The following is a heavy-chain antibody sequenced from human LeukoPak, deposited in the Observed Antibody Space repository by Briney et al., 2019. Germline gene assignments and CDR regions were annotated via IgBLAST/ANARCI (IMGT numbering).Heavy chain of an antibody. Sequence: SVKVSCKASGGTFSNYAISWVRQAPGQGLEWMGRIIPIFGTANYAQKFQGRVTITTDESTSTAYMELSSLRSEDTAVYYCASLLFGGVIENYFDYWGQGTLVTVSS. CDR2: IIPIFGTA. J-gene: IGHJ4*02. D-gene: IGHD3-16*02. V-gene: IGHV1-69*05. CDR1: GGTFSNYA. CDR3: ASLLFGGVIENYFDY.